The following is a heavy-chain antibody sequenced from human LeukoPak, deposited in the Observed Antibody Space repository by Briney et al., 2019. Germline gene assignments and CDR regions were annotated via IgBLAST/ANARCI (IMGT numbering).Heavy chain of an antibody. Sequence: PGGSLRLSCAASGFTFRSYSMNWLRQAPGKGLEWVSAISGSGGSTYYAESVKGRFTISRDNSKNTLYLQMNSLRAEDTAVYYCAKVMVRGVIYDYWGQGTLVTVSS. D-gene: IGHD3-10*01. V-gene: IGHV3-23*01. CDR3: AKVMVRGVIYDY. CDR1: GFTFRSYS. CDR2: ISGSGGST. J-gene: IGHJ4*02.